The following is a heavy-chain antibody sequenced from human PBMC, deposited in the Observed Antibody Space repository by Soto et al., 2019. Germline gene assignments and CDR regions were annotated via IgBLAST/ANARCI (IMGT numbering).Heavy chain of an antibody. CDR1: GFTVSSNY. J-gene: IGHJ3*02. CDR2: IYSGGNT. CDR3: AREVRVRGFAFDI. Sequence: GGSLRLSCAVSGFTVSSNYMNWVRQAPGKGLEWVSFIYSGGNTYYADSVKGRFTISRDNSKDMLYLQMNSLRVEDTAVYYCAREVRVRGFAFDIWGQGTMVTVSS. V-gene: IGHV3-66*01. D-gene: IGHD3-3*01.